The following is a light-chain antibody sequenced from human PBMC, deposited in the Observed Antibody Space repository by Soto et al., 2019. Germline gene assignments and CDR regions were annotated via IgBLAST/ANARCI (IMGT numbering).Light chain of an antibody. Sequence: DIQTTQSPSSVSASVGDRVTITCRASQAIDSWLAWYQQKPGEAPKLLIFTGSLLHSGVPPRFSGSGSGTDFTLTISSLQPEDFATYYCQQTLSFPPTFGQGTKV. CDR3: QQTLSFPPT. V-gene: IGKV1-12*01. CDR2: TGS. CDR1: QAIDSW. J-gene: IGKJ1*01.